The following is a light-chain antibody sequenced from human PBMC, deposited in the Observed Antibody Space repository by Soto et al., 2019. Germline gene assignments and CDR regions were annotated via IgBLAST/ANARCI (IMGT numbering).Light chain of an antibody. CDR2: GNS. J-gene: IGLJ2*01. V-gene: IGLV1-40*01. Sequence: QSVLTQSPSVSGAPGQRVTISCTGNSSNIGAGYDVHWYQQLPGTAPKLLIYGNSNRPSGVPDRFSGSKSGTSASLAITGLQAEDEADYYCQSYDSSLSGSVFGGGTKLTVL. CDR1: SSNIGAGYD. CDR3: QSYDSSLSGSV.